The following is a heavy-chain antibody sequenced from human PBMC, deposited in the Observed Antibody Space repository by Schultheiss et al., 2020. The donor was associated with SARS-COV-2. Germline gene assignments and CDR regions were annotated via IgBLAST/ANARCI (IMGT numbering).Heavy chain of an antibody. Sequence: GGSLRLSCAASGFTFSSYAMSWVRQAPGKGLEWVSTISGSGGSTYYEDSVKGRFTISRDNSKNTLYLQMNSLRAEDTAVYYCAKHPLGLRYGLDVWGQGTTVTVSS. D-gene: IGHD5-18*01. J-gene: IGHJ6*02. CDR1: GFTFSSYA. V-gene: IGHV3-23*01. CDR2: ISGSGGST. CDR3: AKHPLGLRYGLDV.